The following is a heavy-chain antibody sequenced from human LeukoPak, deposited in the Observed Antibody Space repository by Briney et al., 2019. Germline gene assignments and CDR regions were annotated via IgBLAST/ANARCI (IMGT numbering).Heavy chain of an antibody. D-gene: IGHD6-6*01. J-gene: IGHJ4*02. CDR1: GASISSSTYY. CDR3: ASSYSSSAPKIDY. Sequence: SETLSLTCTVSGASISSSTYYWGWIRQPPGKGLEWIGSNTYYNPSLKSRVTISVDTSKNQFSLKLSSLAAADTAVYYCASSYSSSAPKIDYWGQGILVTVSS. CDR2: NT. V-gene: IGHV4-39*01.